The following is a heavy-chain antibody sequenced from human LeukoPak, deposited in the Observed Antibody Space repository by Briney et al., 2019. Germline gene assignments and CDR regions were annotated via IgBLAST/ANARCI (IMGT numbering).Heavy chain of an antibody. CDR1: GGSISSYY. Sequence: SETLSLTCTVSGGSISSYYWSWIRQPAGKGLEWIGRIHTSGSTDYNPSFKSRVTMSVDTSKNQFSLKVRSVTAADTAVYYCAREGSATARPFVSNDYWGQGTLVTVS. CDR3: AREGSATARPFVSNDY. J-gene: IGHJ4*02. V-gene: IGHV4-4*07. D-gene: IGHD6-6*01. CDR2: IHTSGST.